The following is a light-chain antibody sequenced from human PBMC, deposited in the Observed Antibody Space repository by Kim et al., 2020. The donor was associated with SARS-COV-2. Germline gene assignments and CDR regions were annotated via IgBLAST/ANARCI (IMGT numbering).Light chain of an antibody. Sequence: QSALTQPRSVSGSPGQSVTISCTGTDSDVGRYNYVSWYQQHPGNAPQLFIFDVTQRPSGVPARFSGSKSGNTASLTISGLQAEDEATYLCSSYAGRDTYVIFGGGTQLTVL. CDR3: SSYAGRDTYVI. CDR1: DSDVGRYNY. J-gene: IGLJ2*01. V-gene: IGLV2-11*01. CDR2: DVT.